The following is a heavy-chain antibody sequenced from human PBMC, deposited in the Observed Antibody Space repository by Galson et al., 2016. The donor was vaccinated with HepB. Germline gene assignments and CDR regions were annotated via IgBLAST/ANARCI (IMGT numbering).Heavy chain of an antibody. CDR1: GFTFSSYA. V-gene: IGHV3-23*01. CDR3: ATFFWSAYWGRIYFFYGLDV. CDR2: VSGSGGST. J-gene: IGHJ6*02. Sequence: GSLRLSCAGSGFTFSSYAMSWVRQAPGKGLEWVSGVSGSGGSTYYADSVKGRFTISRDNSKNTLYLQMNSLRAEDTAVYYCATFFWSAYWGRIYFFYGLDVWGQGTTVTVSS. D-gene: IGHD3-3*01.